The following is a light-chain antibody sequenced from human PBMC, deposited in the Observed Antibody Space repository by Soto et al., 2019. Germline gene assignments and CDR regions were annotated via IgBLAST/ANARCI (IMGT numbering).Light chain of an antibody. J-gene: IGLJ2*01. V-gene: IGLV2-11*01. CDR3: CSYAGSNTFAV. CDR1: SSDVGFYKY. Sequence: QSALTQPRSVSGSPGQSVTISCTGTSSDVGFYKYVSWYQRQPDKAPKLIIYDVTKRPSGVPDRFSGSKAGNTASLTISGLQAEDEAEYYCCSYAGSNTFAVSGGGTKLTVL. CDR2: DVT.